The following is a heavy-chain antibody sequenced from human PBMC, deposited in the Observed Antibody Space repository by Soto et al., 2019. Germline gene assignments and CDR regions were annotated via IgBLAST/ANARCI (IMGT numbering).Heavy chain of an antibody. Sequence: QVQLVQSGAEVKKPGSSVKVSCKASGGTFSSYAISWVRQAPGQGLEWMGGIIPIFGTANYAQKFQGRVTITEDEYTSTAYMQLSRLRAEERDGYYCACRVRGVAYYWVQGRLVTAS. J-gene: IGHJ4*02. CDR3: ACRVRGVAYY. CDR1: GGTFSSYA. D-gene: IGHD3-10*01. V-gene: IGHV1-69*01. CDR2: IIPIFGTA.